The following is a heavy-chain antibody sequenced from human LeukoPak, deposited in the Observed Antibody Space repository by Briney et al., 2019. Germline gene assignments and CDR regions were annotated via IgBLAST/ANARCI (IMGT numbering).Heavy chain of an antibody. Sequence: GGSLRLSCGASGFTFDDYWMSWVRQAPGQGLEWVANINQDGSEKYYLDSAKGRFTISRDNARNSLYLQVNSLRAEDTAVYYCARGGTSGYSSARHFWGGNYYFDYWGQGSLVTVSS. CDR2: INQDGSEK. D-gene: IGHD2-2*01. V-gene: IGHV3-7*01. J-gene: IGHJ4*02. CDR1: GFTFDDYW. CDR3: ARGGTSGYSSARHFWGGNYYFDY.